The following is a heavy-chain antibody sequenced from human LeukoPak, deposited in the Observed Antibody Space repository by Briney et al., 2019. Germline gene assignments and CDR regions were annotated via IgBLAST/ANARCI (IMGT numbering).Heavy chain of an antibody. D-gene: IGHD3-22*01. V-gene: IGHV3-30*18. J-gene: IGHJ3*02. CDR2: ISYDGSNK. CDR1: RFTFSSYG. Sequence: PGRSLRLSCAASRFTFSSYGMHWVRQAPGKGLEWVAVISYDGSNKYYADSVKGRFTISRDNSKNTLFLQMSSLGAEDTAMYYCAKVMTSSGYHPAFDIWGQGTMVTVSS. CDR3: AKVMTSSGYHPAFDI.